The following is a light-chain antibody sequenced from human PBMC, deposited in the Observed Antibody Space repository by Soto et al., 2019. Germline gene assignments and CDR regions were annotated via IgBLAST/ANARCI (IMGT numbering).Light chain of an antibody. V-gene: IGKV1-5*01. Sequence: DIQMTQSPSTLSASVGDRVTITCRASQSISSWLAWYQQKPGKATKLLIYDASSLESGVPSRFSGSGSGTEFTLTISSLQPDDCATYYCQQYNSYPWPFGQGTKVELK. J-gene: IGKJ1*01. CDR1: QSISSW. CDR2: DAS. CDR3: QQYNSYPWP.